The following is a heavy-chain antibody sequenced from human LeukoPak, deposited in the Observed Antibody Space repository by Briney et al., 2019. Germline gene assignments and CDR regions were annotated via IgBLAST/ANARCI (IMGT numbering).Heavy chain of an antibody. CDR3: ARILQPPGNFYYMDV. Sequence: GGSLSLSCVVFGFTFRTYTMNWVRQATGKGVKGVSSISSMSSSIYYADSLKGRFTISRDNAKNSLYLQMNSLRVEDTAVYYCARILQPPGNFYYMDVWGKGTTVTVSS. D-gene: IGHD4-11*01. V-gene: IGHV3-21*06. J-gene: IGHJ6*03. CDR1: GFTFRTYT. CDR2: ISSMSSSI.